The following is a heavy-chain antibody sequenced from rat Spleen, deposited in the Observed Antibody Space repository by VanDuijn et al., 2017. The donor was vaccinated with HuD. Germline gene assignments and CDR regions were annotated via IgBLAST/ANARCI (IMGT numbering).Heavy chain of an antibody. D-gene: IGHD1-6*01. CDR2: ISYDGGST. V-gene: IGHV5-31*01. CDR1: GFTFNNYW. CDR3: ASHGPRISRFAY. J-gene: IGHJ3*01. Sequence: EVQLVESGGGLVQPGRSLKLSCVASGFTFNNYWMSWIRQAPGKGLEWVATISYDGGSTNYRDSVKGRFTISRDNAKSTLYLQMDSLRSEDTATYYCASHGPRISRFAYWGQGTLVTVSS.